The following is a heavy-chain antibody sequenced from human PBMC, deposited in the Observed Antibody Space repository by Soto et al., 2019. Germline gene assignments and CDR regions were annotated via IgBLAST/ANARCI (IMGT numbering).Heavy chain of an antibody. D-gene: IGHD3-22*01. Sequence: SETLSLTCAVSGGSISSSNWWSWVRQPPGKGLEWIGEIYHSGSTNYNPSLKSRVTISVDKSKNQFSLKLSSVTAADTAVYYCARDTTYYYDSSGLDAFDIWGQGTMVTVSS. V-gene: IGHV4-4*02. J-gene: IGHJ3*02. CDR1: GGSISSSNW. CDR3: ARDTTYYYDSSGLDAFDI. CDR2: IYHSGST.